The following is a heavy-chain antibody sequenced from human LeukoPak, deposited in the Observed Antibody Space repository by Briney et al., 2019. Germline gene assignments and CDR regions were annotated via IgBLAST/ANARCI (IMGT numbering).Heavy chain of an antibody. CDR2: MNPNSGNT. Sequence: AAVKVSCKASGYTFTSYDINWVRQATGQGLEWMGWMNPNSGNTGYAQKFQGRVTMNRNTSISTAYMELSSLRSEDTAVYYCARAIRTGYYTYYYYYYMDVWGKGTTVTVSS. CDR1: GYTFTSYD. D-gene: IGHD3/OR15-3a*01. V-gene: IGHV1-8*01. J-gene: IGHJ6*03. CDR3: ARAIRTGYYTYYYYYYMDV.